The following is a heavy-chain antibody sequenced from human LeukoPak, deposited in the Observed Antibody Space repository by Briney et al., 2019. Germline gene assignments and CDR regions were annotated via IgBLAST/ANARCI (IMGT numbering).Heavy chain of an antibody. CDR3: ARDLTQLALFDY. D-gene: IGHD6-13*01. J-gene: IGHJ4*02. CDR2: IWYDGSNK. CDR1: GFTLSSYS. Sequence: GGSLRLSCAASGFTLSSYSMNWVRQAPGKGLEWVAVIWYDGSNKYYADSVKGRFTLSRDNSKNTLFLQMNSLRPEDTAVYFCARDLTQLALFDYWGQGTLVTVSS. V-gene: IGHV3-33*08.